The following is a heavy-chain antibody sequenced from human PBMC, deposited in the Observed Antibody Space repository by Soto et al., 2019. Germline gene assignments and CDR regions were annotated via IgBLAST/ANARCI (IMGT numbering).Heavy chain of an antibody. CDR2: IKQDGSEK. CDR1: GFTFSSYW. CDR3: AREIVVVVAATDYYYMDV. J-gene: IGHJ6*03. Sequence: GGSLRLSCAASGFTFSSYWMSWVRQAPGKGLEWVANIKQDGSEKYYADSVKGRFTISRDNAKNSLYLQMNSLRAEDTAVYYCAREIVVVVAATDYYYMDVWGKGTTVTVSS. V-gene: IGHV3-7*01. D-gene: IGHD2-15*01.